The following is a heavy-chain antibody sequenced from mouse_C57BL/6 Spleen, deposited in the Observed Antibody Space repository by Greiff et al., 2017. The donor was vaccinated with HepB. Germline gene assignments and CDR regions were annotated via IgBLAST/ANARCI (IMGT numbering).Heavy chain of an antibody. J-gene: IGHJ2*01. D-gene: IGHD1-1*01. Sequence: QVQLQQPGTELVKPGASVKLSCKASGYTFTSYWMHWVKQRPGQGLEWIGNINPSNGGTNYNEKFKSKATLTIDKSSSTAYMQLSSLTSEDSAVYYCARSLIYDYGSSDYFDYWGQGTTLTVSS. CDR1: GYTFTSYW. V-gene: IGHV1-53*01. CDR2: INPSNGGT. CDR3: ARSLIYDYGSSDYFDY.